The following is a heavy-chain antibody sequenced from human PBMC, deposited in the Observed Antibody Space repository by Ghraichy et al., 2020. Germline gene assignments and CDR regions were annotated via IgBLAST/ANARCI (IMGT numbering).Heavy chain of an antibody. CDR1: GGSFSGYY. CDR3: ATDLTRGWYGGSY. V-gene: IGHV4-34*01. J-gene: IGHJ4*02. D-gene: IGHD6-19*01. Sequence: SETLSLTCAVYGGSFSGYYWSWIRQPPGKGLEWIGEINHSGSTNYNPSLKSRVTISVDTSKNQFSLKLSSVTAADTAVYYCATDLTRGWYGGSYWGQGTLVTVSS. CDR2: INHSGST.